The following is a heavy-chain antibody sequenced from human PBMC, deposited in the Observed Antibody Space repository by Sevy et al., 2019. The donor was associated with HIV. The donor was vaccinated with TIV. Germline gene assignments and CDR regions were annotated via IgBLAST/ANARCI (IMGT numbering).Heavy chain of an antibody. CDR2: FYFTGRT. D-gene: IGHD2-2*01. CDR1: GGSISGYY. J-gene: IGHJ6*02. Sequence: SETLSLTCTVSGGSISGYYWSWIRQPPGKGLEWIGYFYFTGRTNYNPSLKSRVTLSLDTSKNQFSLTLRSVTAADTAVYYCASCSTDYYYGMDVWGQGTTVTVSS. V-gene: IGHV4-59*01. CDR3: ASCSTDYYYGMDV.